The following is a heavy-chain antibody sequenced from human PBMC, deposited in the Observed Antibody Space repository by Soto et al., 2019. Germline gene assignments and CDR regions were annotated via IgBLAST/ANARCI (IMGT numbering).Heavy chain of an antibody. D-gene: IGHD3-10*01. J-gene: IGHJ6*02. Sequence: ASVKVSCKASGYTFTGYGISWVRQAPGQGLEWMGWISAHNGNTNYAQKLQGRVTMTTDTSTRTAYMEVRSLRSDDTAVYYCARDLEDYYGSGSYYKYFNYGMDVWGQGTTVTVSS. CDR1: GYTFTGYG. V-gene: IGHV1-18*01. CDR3: ARDLEDYYGSGSYYKYFNYGMDV. CDR2: ISAHNGNT.